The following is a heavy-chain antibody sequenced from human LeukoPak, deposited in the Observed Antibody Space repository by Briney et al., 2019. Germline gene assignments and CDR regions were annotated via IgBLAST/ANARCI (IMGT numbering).Heavy chain of an antibody. Sequence: GGSLRLSCAASGFTFSSYAMTRVRQAPGEGLEWVSVISGSGGSTNYADSVKGRFTISRDSSQNTLSLQMNSLRAEDTAVYYCARKVGGHFDYWGQGTLVTVSS. J-gene: IGHJ4*02. CDR1: GFTFSSYA. CDR3: ARKVGGHFDY. CDR2: ISGSGGST. V-gene: IGHV3-23*01. D-gene: IGHD4-23*01.